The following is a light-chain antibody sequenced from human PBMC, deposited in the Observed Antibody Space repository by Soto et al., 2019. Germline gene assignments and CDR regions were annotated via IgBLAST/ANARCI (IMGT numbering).Light chain of an antibody. CDR1: QSINNY. CDR2: DAS. CDR3: QQRSNWPYT. Sequence: IALTQSPVTLSMSPGERAILSCRASQSINNYLAWYQQTPGQAPRLLIYDASNRATGIPARFSGSGSGTDFTLTISSLEPEDFAVYYCQQRSNWPYTFGQGTKLQI. J-gene: IGKJ2*01. V-gene: IGKV3-11*01.